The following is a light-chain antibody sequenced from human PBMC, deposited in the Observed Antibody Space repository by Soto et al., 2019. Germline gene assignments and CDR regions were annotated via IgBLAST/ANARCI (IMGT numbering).Light chain of an antibody. Sequence: EILLTQSPGTLSLSPGERATLSCRASQSVRNNYLAWYQQKPGQAPRLLIYGASGRATGIPDRFSGSGSGTDFTLTISILEPEDFAVYYCQQYGSSPYTFGQGTNLEI. V-gene: IGKV3-20*01. J-gene: IGKJ2*01. CDR3: QQYGSSPYT. CDR1: QSVRNNY. CDR2: GAS.